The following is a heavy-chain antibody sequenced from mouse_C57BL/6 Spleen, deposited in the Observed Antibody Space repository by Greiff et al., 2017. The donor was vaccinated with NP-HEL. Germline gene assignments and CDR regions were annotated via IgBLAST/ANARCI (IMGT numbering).Heavy chain of an antibody. CDR2: IDPSDSYT. J-gene: IGHJ1*03. D-gene: IGHD2-2*01. V-gene: IGHV1-50*01. CDR3: ARGSTMVRYWYFDV. Sequence: QVQLQQPGAELVKPGASVKLSCKASGYTFTSYWLQWVKQRPGQGLEWIGEIDPSDSYTNYNQKFKGKATLTVDTSSSTAYMQLSSLTSEDSAVYYCARGSTMVRYWYFDVWGTGTTVTVSS. CDR1: GYTFTSYW.